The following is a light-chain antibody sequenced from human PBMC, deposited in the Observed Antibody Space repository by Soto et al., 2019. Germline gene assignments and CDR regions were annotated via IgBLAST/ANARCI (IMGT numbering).Light chain of an antibody. J-gene: IGKJ5*01. CDR2: AAS. CDR1: QGISSY. V-gene: IGKV1-8*01. Sequence: AIRMTQSPSSLSASTGDRVTITCRASQGISSYLAWYQQKPGKAPKLLIYAASTLQSGVPSRFSGSGSGTDFTLTISCLQSEDFATYYCQHYYSYPPAVTFGQGTRLEIK. CDR3: QHYYSYPPAVT.